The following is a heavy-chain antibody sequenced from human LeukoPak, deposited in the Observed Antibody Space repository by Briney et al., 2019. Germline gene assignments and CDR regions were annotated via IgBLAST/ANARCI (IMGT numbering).Heavy chain of an antibody. Sequence: SETLSLTCTVSGGSISSYYWSWIRQPAGKGLGWTGRIYTSGSTNYNPSLKSRVTMSEDTSKNQYSLKLSSVTAADTAVYYCARECTNGVCYDYWGQGTLVTVSS. J-gene: IGHJ4*02. CDR1: GGSISSYY. CDR2: IYTSGST. V-gene: IGHV4-4*07. CDR3: ARECTNGVCYDY. D-gene: IGHD2-8*01.